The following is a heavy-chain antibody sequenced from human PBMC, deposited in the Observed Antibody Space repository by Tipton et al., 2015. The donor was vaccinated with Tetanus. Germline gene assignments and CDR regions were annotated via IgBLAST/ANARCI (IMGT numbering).Heavy chain of an antibody. D-gene: IGHD6-13*01. CDR1: GFTFSSYE. Sequence: SLRLSCAASGFTFSSYEMNWVRQAPGKGLEWVSYISSSGSTIYYADSVKGRFTISRDNAKNSLYLQMNSLRAEDTAVYYCARAFKGDLIAAAGTRAVDYWGQGTLVTVSS. CDR2: ISSSGSTI. J-gene: IGHJ4*02. V-gene: IGHV3-48*03. CDR3: ARAFKGDLIAAAGTRAVDY.